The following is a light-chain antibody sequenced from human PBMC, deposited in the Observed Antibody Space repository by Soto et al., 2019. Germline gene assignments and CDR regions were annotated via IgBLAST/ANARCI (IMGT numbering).Light chain of an antibody. Sequence: DIQMTQSPSTLSASIGDRVTITCRAGESIRTWLAWYQHKPGKAPKFLIYDASTLESGVPSRFSGSGSGTEFTLTSSNLQPDDLATYFGQQYNNYPRTFGQGTKVEIK. CDR1: ESIRTW. J-gene: IGKJ1*01. V-gene: IGKV1-5*01. CDR2: DAS. CDR3: QQYNNYPRT.